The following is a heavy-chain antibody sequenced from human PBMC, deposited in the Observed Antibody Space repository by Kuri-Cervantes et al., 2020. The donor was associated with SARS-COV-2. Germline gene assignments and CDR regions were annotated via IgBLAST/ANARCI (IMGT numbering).Heavy chain of an antibody. CDR3: ARGRDYGSGSHISYDY. D-gene: IGHD3-10*01. CDR1: GGSISSSSYY. CDR2: IYHSGST. J-gene: IGHJ4*02. V-gene: IGHV4-39*07. Sequence: ESLKISCTVSGGSISSSSYYWGWIRQPPGKGLEWIGSIYHSGSTYYNPSLKSRVTISVDTSKNQFSLKLSSVTAADTAVYYCARGRDYGSGSHISYDYWGQGTLVTVSS.